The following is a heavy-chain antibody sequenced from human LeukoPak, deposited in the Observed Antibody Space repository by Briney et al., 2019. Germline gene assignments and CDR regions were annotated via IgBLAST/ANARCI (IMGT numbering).Heavy chain of an antibody. D-gene: IGHD6-13*01. CDR3: ARKGGGQLVNTRRWFDP. J-gene: IGHJ5*02. CDR2: INHSGIT. Sequence: KSSETLSLTCAVYGGSFSGYYWSWIRQPPGKGLEWIGEINHSGITHYNPSLKSRITMSLDTSKKQFSLQLSSVTAADTAFYYCARKGGGQLVNTRRWFDPWGQGTLVTVSS. CDR1: GGSFSGYY. V-gene: IGHV4-34*01.